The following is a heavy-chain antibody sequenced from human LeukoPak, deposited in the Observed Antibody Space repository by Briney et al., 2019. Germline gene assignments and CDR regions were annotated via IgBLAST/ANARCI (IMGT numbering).Heavy chain of an antibody. CDR3: ARDQFGVIIVTSQYYFDY. V-gene: IGHV3-20*04. CDR2: INWNGGST. J-gene: IGHJ4*02. Sequence: GGSLRLSCAASGFTFDDYGMSWVRQAPGKGLEWVSGINWNGGSTGYADSVKGRFTISRDNAKNSLYLQMNSLRAEDTALYYCARDQFGVIIVTSQYYFDYWGQGTLVTVSS. CDR1: GFTFDDYG. D-gene: IGHD3-3*01.